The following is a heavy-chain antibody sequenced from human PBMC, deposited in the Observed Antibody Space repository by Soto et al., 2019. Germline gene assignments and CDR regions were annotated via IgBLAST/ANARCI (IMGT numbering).Heavy chain of an antibody. CDR1: GGSISSSSYY. Sequence: QLQLQESGPGLVKPSETLSLTCTVSGGSISSSSYYWGWIRQPPGKGLEWIGSIYYSGSTYYNPSLQSRVTISVDTSKNPSSLTLSSVTAADTAVYYCAVSTYDWFDPWGQGTLVTVSS. J-gene: IGHJ5*02. D-gene: IGHD4-4*01. V-gene: IGHV4-39*01. CDR2: IYYSGST. CDR3: AVSTYDWFDP.